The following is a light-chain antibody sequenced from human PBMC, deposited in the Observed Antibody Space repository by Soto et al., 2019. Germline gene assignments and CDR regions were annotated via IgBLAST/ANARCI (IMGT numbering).Light chain of an antibody. V-gene: IGLV2-14*03. CDR2: DVA. CDR3: DSYTSSTTDV. Sequence: QSVLTQPASVSDSLGQSITISCTGTSSDVGGSNFVSWYQQHPGKPPKLIIYDVANRPSGVSNRFSGSKSGSTASLIISRLQTEDEADYYCDSYTSSTTDVFGTGTKLTVL. J-gene: IGLJ1*01. CDR1: SSDVGGSNF.